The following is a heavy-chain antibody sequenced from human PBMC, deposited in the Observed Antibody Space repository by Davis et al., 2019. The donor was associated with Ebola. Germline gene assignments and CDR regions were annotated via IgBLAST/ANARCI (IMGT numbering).Heavy chain of an antibody. J-gene: IGHJ4*02. CDR2: IIPIFGTA. D-gene: IGHD2-15*01. CDR1: GGTFSSYA. CDR3: ARGGYCSGGSCYVDY. Sequence: SVKVSCKASGGTFSSYAISWVRQAPGQGLEWMGGIIPIFGTANYAQKFQGRVTITADESTSTAYMELSSLRSEDTAVYYCARGGYCSGGSCYVDYWGQGTLLTVSS. V-gene: IGHV1-69*13.